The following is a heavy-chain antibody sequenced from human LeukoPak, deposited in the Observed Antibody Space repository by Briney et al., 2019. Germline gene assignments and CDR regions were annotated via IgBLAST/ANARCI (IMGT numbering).Heavy chain of an antibody. CDR3: ARELVVRGGYGMDV. J-gene: IGHJ6*02. V-gene: IGHV3-21*01. CDR2: ISSSSSYI. D-gene: IGHD3-10*01. CDR1: GFTFSSYA. Sequence: PGGSLRLSCAASGFTFSSYAMSWVRQAPGKGLEWVSSISSSSSYIYYADSVKGRFTISRDNAKNSLYLQMNSLRAEDTAVYYCARELVVRGGYGMDVWGQGTTVTVSS.